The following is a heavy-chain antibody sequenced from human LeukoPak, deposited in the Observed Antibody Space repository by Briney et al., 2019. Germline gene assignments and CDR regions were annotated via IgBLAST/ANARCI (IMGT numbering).Heavy chain of an antibody. J-gene: IGHJ4*02. CDR3: ARGIDYYFDY. D-gene: IGHD2-21*01. Sequence: SETLSLTCTVSGYSISSAYFWGWMRQPPGKGLEWIGSISHSGRTYYSPSLESRVTISVDTSQSRFSLELNSVTAADTALYYCARGIDYYFDYWGQGTLVTVSS. CDR2: ISHSGRT. CDR1: GYSISSAYF. V-gene: IGHV4-38-2*02.